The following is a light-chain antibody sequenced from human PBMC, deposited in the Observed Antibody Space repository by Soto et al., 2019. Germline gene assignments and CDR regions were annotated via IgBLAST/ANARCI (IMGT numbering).Light chain of an antibody. V-gene: IGKV3-15*01. CDR2: GPS. J-gene: IGKJ1*01. CDR1: ETVATN. Sequence: EVVMTQSPATLSVSQGERATLSCRASETVATNLAWFQQKPGQAPRLLISGPSTRAAGISDRFRGSGSGTEFTLTISSLRSEDSAIYYCQQYFEWPPRTFGQGTKVEI. CDR3: QQYFEWPPRT.